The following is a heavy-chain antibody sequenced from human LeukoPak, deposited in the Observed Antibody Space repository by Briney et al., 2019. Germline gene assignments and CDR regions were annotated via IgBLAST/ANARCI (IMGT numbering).Heavy chain of an antibody. J-gene: IGHJ4*02. D-gene: IGHD3-10*01. V-gene: IGHV3-21*01. CDR2: ISSSSGYI. CDR1: EFTFSGYT. CDR3: ARGRGGNYFDY. Sequence: PGGSLRLSCSASEFTFSGYTMNWVRQAPGKGLEWVSSISSSSGYIYYADSLKGRFTISRDNAKNSLYLQMNSLRAEDTAVYYCARGRGGNYFDYWGKGTRFTVSS.